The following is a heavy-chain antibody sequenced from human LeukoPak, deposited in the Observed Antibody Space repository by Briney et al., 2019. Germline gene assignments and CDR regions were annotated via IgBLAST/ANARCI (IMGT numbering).Heavy chain of an antibody. CDR2: ISSSGSTI. CDR3: ARVDDGTEVTAIPY. D-gene: IGHD2-21*02. V-gene: IGHV3-48*03. J-gene: IGHJ4*02. CDR1: GFTFSSYE. Sequence: GGSLRLSCAASGFTFSSYEMNWVRQAPGKGLEWVSYISSSGSTIYYADSVKGRFTISRDNAKNSLYLQMNSLRAEDTAVYYCARVDDGTEVTAIPYWGQGTLVTVSS.